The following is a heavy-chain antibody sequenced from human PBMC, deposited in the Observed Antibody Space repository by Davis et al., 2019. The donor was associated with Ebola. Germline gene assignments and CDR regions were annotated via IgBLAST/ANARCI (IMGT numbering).Heavy chain of an antibody. Sequence: GSLRLSCTVSGDSISSYYWTWIRQPPGKGLEWIAYMSYSGGVNYNPSLKSRVTISIDTSKNQFSLKLTSVTAADTAVYYCARLYYGSGSYYNWFDPWGQGTLVTVSS. CDR1: GDSISSYY. CDR2: MSYSGGV. J-gene: IGHJ5*02. V-gene: IGHV4-59*13. CDR3: ARLYYGSGSYYNWFDP. D-gene: IGHD3-10*01.